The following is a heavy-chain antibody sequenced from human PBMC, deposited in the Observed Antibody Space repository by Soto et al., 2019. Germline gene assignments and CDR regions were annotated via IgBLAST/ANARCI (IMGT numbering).Heavy chain of an antibody. J-gene: IGHJ5*02. CDR1: GGSINSGDYY. D-gene: IGHD2-21*02. CDR2: IYYSGST. V-gene: IGHV4-30-4*01. CDR3: AREGAYCGGDCYAYNWFDP. Sequence: SETLSLTCTVSGGSINSGDYYWSWIRQPPGKGLEWIGYIYYSGSTYYNPSLKSRVTISVDTSKNQFSLKLSSVTAADTAVYYCAREGAYCGGDCYAYNWFDPWGQGTLVTVSS.